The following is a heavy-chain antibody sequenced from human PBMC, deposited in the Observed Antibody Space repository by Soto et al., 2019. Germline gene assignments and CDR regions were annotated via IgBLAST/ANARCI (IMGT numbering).Heavy chain of an antibody. CDR1: GFIFSNDA. V-gene: IGHV3-23*01. Sequence: GGSLRLSCAATGFIFSNDAMSWVRQAPGKGLEWVSTISGNGGSTYYADSVKGRFTISRDNSKNTLFLQMNSLRAEDTAVYYCAKRPLAILCFHYWGQETVVTVSS. CDR3: AKRPLAILCFHY. J-gene: IGHJ4*02. CDR2: ISGNGGST.